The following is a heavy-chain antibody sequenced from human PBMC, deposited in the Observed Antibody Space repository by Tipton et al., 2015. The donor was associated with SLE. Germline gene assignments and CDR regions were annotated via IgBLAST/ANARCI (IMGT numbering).Heavy chain of an antibody. CDR1: GGSISSSSYY. J-gene: IGHJ4*02. Sequence: TLSLTCTVSGGSISSSSYYWGWIRQPPGRGLEWIGSIFYSGITYQNPSLKSRLTMSVDTSKNQFSLKLSSVTAADTAVYYCARHSWEQPFDNWGQGTLVTVSS. CDR3: ARHSWEQPFDN. D-gene: IGHD1/OR15-1a*01. CDR2: IFYSGIT. V-gene: IGHV4-39*01.